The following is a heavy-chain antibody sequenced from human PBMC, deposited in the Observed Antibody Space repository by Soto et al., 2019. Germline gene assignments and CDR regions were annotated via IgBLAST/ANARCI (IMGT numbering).Heavy chain of an antibody. CDR3: ATSFRYFDN. D-gene: IGHD3-9*01. J-gene: IGHJ4*02. CDR2: VSGTASRT. V-gene: IGHV3-23*01. Sequence: GGSLRLSCAVSGFTPTTTPLSWVRQPPGKGLEWVATVSGTASRTYYVDSVKGRFFISRDNSKNTVTLQMNNLTVDDTAVYYCATSFRYFDNWGQGTRVTVSS. CDR1: GFTPTTTP.